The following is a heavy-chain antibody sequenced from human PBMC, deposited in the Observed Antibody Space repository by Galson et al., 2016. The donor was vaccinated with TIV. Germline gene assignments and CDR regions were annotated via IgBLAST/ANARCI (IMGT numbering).Heavy chain of an antibody. CDR1: GYMFASYG. CDR3: ARDKTALVTVDFHYYYFGMDV. D-gene: IGHD2-21*02. CDR2: ISGHNGNA. J-gene: IGHJ6*02. V-gene: IGHV1-18*01. Sequence: SVKVSCKASGYMFASYGITWVRQAPGQGLEWMGWISGHNGNANYAQRLQDRLSMTTDTSTNTAYMGLRSLRSDDTAVYYCARDKTALVTVDFHYYYFGMDVWGQGTTVTVSS.